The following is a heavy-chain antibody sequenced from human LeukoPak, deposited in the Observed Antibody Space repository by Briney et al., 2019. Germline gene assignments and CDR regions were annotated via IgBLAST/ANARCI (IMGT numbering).Heavy chain of an antibody. Sequence: GGSLRLSCAASGFTLSSYAMSWVRQAPGKGLDWVSAISASGGSTSYADSVKGRFTISRDNSKNTLYLQMSSLRAVDTAVYYCASQTSGYSGYSSHYWGQGTLVTVSS. V-gene: IGHV3-23*01. CDR2: ISASGGST. CDR3: ASQTSGYSGYSSHY. CDR1: GFTLSSYA. D-gene: IGHD5-12*01. J-gene: IGHJ4*02.